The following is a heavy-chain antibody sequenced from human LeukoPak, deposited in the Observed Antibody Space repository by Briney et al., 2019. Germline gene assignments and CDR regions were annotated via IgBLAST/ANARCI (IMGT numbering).Heavy chain of an antibody. V-gene: IGHV1-2*02. CDR2: INPNTGGT. D-gene: IGHD1-1*01. J-gene: IGHJ4*02. CDR3: AREGAPQLSSYFDH. Sequence: ASVTVSCKASGYTFTAYYIHWVRQAPGQGLEWMGWINPNTGGTNFAQRFQGRVTMTKDTSINTAYMELSSLRSDDTAMYYCAREGAPQLSSYFDHWGQGTLVTVPS. CDR1: GYTFTAYY.